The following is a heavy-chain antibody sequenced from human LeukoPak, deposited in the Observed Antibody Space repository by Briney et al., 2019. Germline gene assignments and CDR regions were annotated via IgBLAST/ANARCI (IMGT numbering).Heavy chain of an antibody. CDR1: GGSISSSSYY. CDR2: IYYSGST. V-gene: IGHV4-39*01. Sequence: SETLSLTCTVSGGSISSSSYYWGWIRQTPGKGLEWIGGIYYSGSTYYNPSLKSRVTISVDTSKNQFSLKLSSVTAADTAVYYCARHVEWLVRLDAFDIWGQGTMVTVSS. CDR3: ARHVEWLVRLDAFDI. D-gene: IGHD6-19*01. J-gene: IGHJ3*02.